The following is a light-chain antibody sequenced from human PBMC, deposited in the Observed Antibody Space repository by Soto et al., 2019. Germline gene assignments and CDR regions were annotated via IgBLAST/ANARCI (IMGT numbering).Light chain of an antibody. J-gene: IGKJ1*01. CDR3: QQHNTWPRT. CDR1: QSVSTD. CDR2: SAS. Sequence: IVMTQSPATLSVSPGEGATLSCRASQSVSTDLAWYQQRPGQAPRLLIYSASTRATGVPARFSGSGSGTEFTLAISSLQSEDFAIYYCQQHNTWPRTFGQGTKV. V-gene: IGKV3-15*01.